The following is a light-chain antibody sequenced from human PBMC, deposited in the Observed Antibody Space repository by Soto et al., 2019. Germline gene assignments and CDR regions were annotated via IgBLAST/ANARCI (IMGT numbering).Light chain of an antibody. J-gene: IGKJ5*01. Sequence: EIVLTQSPATLSLSPGERATLYCRASQSVSTYLAWYPQKPGQAPRLLTHDASNRATGIPVRFSGSGAGTHFTLAISSLEPEASAVYDGQQRSNWPSITFGQGTRLEI. CDR2: DAS. CDR1: QSVSTY. CDR3: QQRSNWPSIT. V-gene: IGKV3-11*01.